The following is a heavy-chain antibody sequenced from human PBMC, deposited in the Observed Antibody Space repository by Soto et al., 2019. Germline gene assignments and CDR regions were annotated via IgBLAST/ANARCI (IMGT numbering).Heavy chain of an antibody. CDR2: IYYSGST. D-gene: IGHD2-15*01. J-gene: IGHJ6*03. CDR1: GGSISSSSYY. CDR3: ARLLGYCSGGSCRRYYYYYMDV. V-gene: IGHV4-39*01. Sequence: QLQLQESGPGLVKPSETLSLTCTVSGGSISSSSYYWGWIRQPPGKGLEWIWSIYYSGSTYYNPSLKSRVTISVDTSKNQFSLKLSSVTAADTAVYYCARLLGYCSGGSCRRYYYYYMDVWGKGTTVTVSS.